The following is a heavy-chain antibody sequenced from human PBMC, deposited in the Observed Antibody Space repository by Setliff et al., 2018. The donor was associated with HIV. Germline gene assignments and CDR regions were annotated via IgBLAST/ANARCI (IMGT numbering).Heavy chain of an antibody. CDR2: INPNSGAT. Sequence: GASVKVSCKASGYTFAGYYIHWVRQAPGQGLEWMGWINPNSGATKNAQKFQGRVTMTRDTSISTAYMELSRLRSDDTAVYYCARDLVLLFLEATIRGFDPWGQGTLVTVSS. CDR1: GYTFAGYY. V-gene: IGHV1-2*02. J-gene: IGHJ5*02. CDR3: ARDLVLLFLEATIRGFDP. D-gene: IGHD3-3*01.